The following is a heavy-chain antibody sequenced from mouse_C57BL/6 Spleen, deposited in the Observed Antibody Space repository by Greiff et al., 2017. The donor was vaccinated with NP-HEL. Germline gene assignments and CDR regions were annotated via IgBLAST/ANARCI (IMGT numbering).Heavy chain of an antibody. CDR2: ISDGGSYT. D-gene: IGHD2-3*01. V-gene: IGHV5-4*01. CDR3: ARDQDGYSGGFAY. Sequence: EVMLVESGGGLVKPGGSLKLSCAASGFTFSSYAMSWVRQTPEKRLEWVATISDGGSYTYYPDNVKGRFTISRDNAKNNLYLQMSHLKSEDTAMYYCARDQDGYSGGFAYWGQGTLVTVSA. CDR1: GFTFSSYA. J-gene: IGHJ3*01.